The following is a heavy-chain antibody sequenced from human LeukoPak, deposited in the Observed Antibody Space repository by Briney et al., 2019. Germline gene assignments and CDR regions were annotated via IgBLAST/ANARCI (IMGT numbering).Heavy chain of an antibody. V-gene: IGHV1-69*04. CDR1: GGTFSSYA. CDR2: IIPILGIA. D-gene: IGHD2-2*02. J-gene: IGHJ4*02. CDR3: ASLGYCSSTSCYSYLDY. Sequence: SVKVSCKASGGTFSSYAISWVRQAPGQGLEWMGRIIPILGIANYAQKFQGRVTITADESTSTAYMELSSLRSEDTAVYYCASLGYCSSTSCYSYLDYWGQGTLVTVSS.